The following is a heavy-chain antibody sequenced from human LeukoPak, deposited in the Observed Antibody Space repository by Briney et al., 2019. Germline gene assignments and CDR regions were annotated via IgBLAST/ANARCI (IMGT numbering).Heavy chain of an antibody. J-gene: IGHJ5*02. CDR1: GYTFTSYD. Sequence: ASVKVSCKASGYTFTSYDINWVRQATGQGLEWMGWMNPNSGNTGYAQKFQGRVTITRNTSISTAYMELSSLRSEDTAVYYCARAPRIPMVRGVIYWFAPWGQGTLVTVSS. D-gene: IGHD3-10*01. CDR3: ARAPRIPMVRGVIYWFAP. CDR2: MNPNSGNT. V-gene: IGHV1-8*03.